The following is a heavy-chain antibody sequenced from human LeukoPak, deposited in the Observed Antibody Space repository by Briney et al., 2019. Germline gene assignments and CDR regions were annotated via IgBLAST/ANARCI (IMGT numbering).Heavy chain of an antibody. CDR1: GSSFSSYA. D-gene: IGHD3-9*01. CDR2: ISRNGGST. V-gene: IGHV3-23*01. J-gene: IGHJ4*02. Sequence: PGGSLRLSCAASGSSFSSYAMSWVRQPPGKGLEWVSAISRNGGSTYYADSVKGRFTISRDNSKNTLSLQMNSLRADDTAVYYCAKVGTYDILAGYSHPFDYWGQGTLVTVSS. CDR3: AKVGTYDILAGYSHPFDY.